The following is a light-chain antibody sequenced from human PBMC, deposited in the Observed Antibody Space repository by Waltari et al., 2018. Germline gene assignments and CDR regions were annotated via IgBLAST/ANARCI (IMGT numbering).Light chain of an antibody. J-gene: IGLJ3*02. V-gene: IGLV1-40*01. Sequence: VLTQPPSVSGAPGQRVTISCTGSGSNIGAGYDVHWYQQLPGTAPKLLIYGNTNRPSGVPDRFSGSKSGTSGSLAITGLQAEDEAYYYCQSYDSSLTGSWVFGGGTKLTVL. CDR1: GSNIGAGYD. CDR2: GNT. CDR3: QSYDSSLTGSWV.